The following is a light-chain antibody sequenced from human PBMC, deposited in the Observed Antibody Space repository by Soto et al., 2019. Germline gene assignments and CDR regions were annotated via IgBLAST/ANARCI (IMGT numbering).Light chain of an antibody. Sequence: NFMLTQPHSVSESPGKTVTISCTRSSGSIASNYVQWYQQRPGSSPTTVIYEENQRPSGVPDRFSGSIDSSSNSASLTISGLKTEDEADYYCQSYDSNNQVFGGGTQLTVL. CDR2: EEN. CDR1: SGSIASNY. J-gene: IGLJ3*02. V-gene: IGLV6-57*01. CDR3: QSYDSNNQV.